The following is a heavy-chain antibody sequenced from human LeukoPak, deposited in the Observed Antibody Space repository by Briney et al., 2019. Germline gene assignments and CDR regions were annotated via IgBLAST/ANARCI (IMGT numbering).Heavy chain of an antibody. V-gene: IGHV4-30-2*01. Sequence: SETLSLTCTVSGGSISSGGYYWSWIRQPPGKGLEWIGYIYHSGSTYYNPSLKSRVTISVDRSKNQFSLKLSSVTAADTAVYYCARTSSSLSESFDYWGQGTLVTVSS. CDR3: ARTSSSLSESFDY. CDR2: IYHSGST. CDR1: GGSISSGGYY. J-gene: IGHJ4*02. D-gene: IGHD6-13*01.